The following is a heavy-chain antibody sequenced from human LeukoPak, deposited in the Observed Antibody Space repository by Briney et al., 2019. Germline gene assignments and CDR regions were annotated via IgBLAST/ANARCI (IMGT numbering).Heavy chain of an antibody. CDR1: GFTFSSYS. D-gene: IGHD6-6*01. J-gene: IGHJ4*02. CDR3: ARPLREQLAGIDY. CDR2: ISSSSSYT. Sequence: PGGSLRLSCAASGFTFSSYSMNWVRQAPGKGLEWVSSISSSSSYTYYADSVKGRFTISRDNAKNSLYLQMNSLRAEDTAVYYCARPLREQLAGIDYWGQGTLVTVSS. V-gene: IGHV3-21*01.